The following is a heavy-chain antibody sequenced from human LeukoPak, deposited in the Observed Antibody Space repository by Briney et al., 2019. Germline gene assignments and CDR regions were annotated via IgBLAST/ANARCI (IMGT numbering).Heavy chain of an antibody. CDR3: ARDRGVDYCSGGSCSHYYYYMDV. D-gene: IGHD2-15*01. CDR1: GYTFTGYY. CDR2: INPNSGGT. V-gene: IGHV1-2*02. J-gene: IGHJ6*03. Sequence: ASVKVSCKASGYTFTGYYMHWVRQAPGQGLEWMGWINPNSGGTNYAQKFQGRVTMTRDTSISTAYMELSRLRSDDTAVYYCARDRGVDYCSGGSCSHYYYYMDVWGKGTTFTISS.